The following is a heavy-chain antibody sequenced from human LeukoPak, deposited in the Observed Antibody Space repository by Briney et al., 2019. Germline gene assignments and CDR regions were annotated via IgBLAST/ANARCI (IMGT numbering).Heavy chain of an antibody. CDR3: ASQGIAVAGTGYFDY. Sequence: GGSLRLSCAASGFTVSSNYMSWVRQAPGKGLEWVSVIYSGGSTYYADSVKGRFTISRDNSKNTVYLQMNSLRAEDTAVYYRASQGIAVAGTGYFDYWGQGTLVTVSS. CDR1: GFTVSSNY. J-gene: IGHJ4*02. D-gene: IGHD6-19*01. CDR2: IYSGGST. V-gene: IGHV3-53*01.